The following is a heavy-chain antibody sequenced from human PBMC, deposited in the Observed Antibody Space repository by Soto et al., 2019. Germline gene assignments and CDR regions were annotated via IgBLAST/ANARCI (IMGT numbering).Heavy chain of an antibody. CDR1: GGSISSYY. D-gene: IGHD3-10*01. V-gene: IGHV4-59*01. CDR2: IYYSGST. CDR3: ARAYYGSGSYYRPENWFDP. Sequence: SETLSLTCTVSGGSISSYYWSWIRQPPGKGLEWIGYIYYSGSTNYNPSLKSRVTISVDTSKNQFSLKLSSVTAADTAVYYRARAYYGSGSYYRPENWFDPWGQGTLVTVSS. J-gene: IGHJ5*02.